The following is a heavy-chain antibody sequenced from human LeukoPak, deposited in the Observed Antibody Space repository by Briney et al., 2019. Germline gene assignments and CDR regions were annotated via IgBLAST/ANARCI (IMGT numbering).Heavy chain of an antibody. V-gene: IGHV4-59*12. J-gene: IGHJ4*02. CDR3: ARIGSGWYWEY. CDR1: GGSINNYY. CDR2: ISYSGST. Sequence: SETLSLTCTVSGGSINNYYWSWIRQPPGKGLEWIGFISYSGSTNYNPSLKSRVTISVDRSKNQFSLKLSSVTAADTAVYYCARIGSGWYWEYWGQGALVTVSS. D-gene: IGHD6-19*01.